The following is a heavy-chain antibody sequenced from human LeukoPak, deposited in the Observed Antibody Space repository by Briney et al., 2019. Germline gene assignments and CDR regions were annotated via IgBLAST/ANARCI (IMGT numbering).Heavy chain of an antibody. V-gene: IGHV3-30*18. CDR1: GFTFSSYG. J-gene: IGHJ4*02. Sequence: GGSLRLSCAASGFTFSSYGMHWVRQAPGKGLEWVAVISYDGSNKYYADSVKGRFTISRDNSKNTLYLQMNSLRAEDTAVYYCAKDLGDGYNSLSSVPDYWGQGTLVTVSS. CDR2: ISYDGSNK. D-gene: IGHD5-24*01. CDR3: AKDLGDGYNSLSSVPDY.